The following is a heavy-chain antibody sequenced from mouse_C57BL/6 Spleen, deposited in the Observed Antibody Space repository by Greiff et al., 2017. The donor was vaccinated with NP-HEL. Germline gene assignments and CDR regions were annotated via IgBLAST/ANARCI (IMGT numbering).Heavy chain of an antibody. V-gene: IGHV5-4*03. CDR2: ISDGGSYT. D-gene: IGHD1-1*01. CDR1: GFTFSSYA. CDR3: ASMDYGSVWLAY. J-gene: IGHJ3*01. Sequence: DVKLVESGGGLVKPGGSLKLSCAASGFTFSSYAMSWVRQTPEKRLEWVATISDGGSYTYYPDNVKGRFTISRDNAKNNLYLQMSHLKSEDTAMYYCASMDYGSVWLAYWGQGTLVTVSA.